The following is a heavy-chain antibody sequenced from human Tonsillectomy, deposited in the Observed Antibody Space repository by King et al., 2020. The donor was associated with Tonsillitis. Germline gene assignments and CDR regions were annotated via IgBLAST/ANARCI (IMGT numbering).Heavy chain of an antibody. CDR2: LYSGGTT. J-gene: IGHJ4*02. V-gene: IGHV3-53*01. Sequence: VQLVESGGGLIQPGGSLRLSCAASGFTVSSNYMSWVRQAPGKGLEWVSVLYSGGTTYYADSVKGRFTISRDNSKNTLYLQMNSLRAEYTAVYYCARAASSPYFDYWGQGTLVTVSS. CDR1: GFTVSSNY. CDR3: ARAASSPYFDY.